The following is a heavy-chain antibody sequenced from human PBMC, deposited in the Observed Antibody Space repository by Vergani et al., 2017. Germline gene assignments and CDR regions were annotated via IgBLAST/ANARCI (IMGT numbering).Heavy chain of an antibody. CDR3: ARKRFQVSSGLIYYYYGMDV. CDR2: ISGSGGST. Sequence: EVQLLESGGGLVQPGGSLRLSCAASGFTFSSYAMSWVRQAPGKGLEWVSAISGSGGSTYYADSVKGRFTISRDNSKNTLYLQMNSLRAEDTAVYYCARKRFQVSSGLIYYYYGMDVWGQGTTVTVSS. D-gene: IGHD3-22*01. V-gene: IGHV3-23*01. CDR1: GFTFSSYA. J-gene: IGHJ6*02.